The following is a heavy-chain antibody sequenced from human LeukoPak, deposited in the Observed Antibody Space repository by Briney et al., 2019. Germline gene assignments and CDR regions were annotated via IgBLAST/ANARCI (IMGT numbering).Heavy chain of an antibody. CDR1: ELTFTTYA. D-gene: IGHD3-10*01. CDR2: ISSSGGST. CDR3: AKGGGLWFGESPYGMDV. V-gene: IGHV3-23*01. Sequence: GGSLRLSFAPAELTFTTYATSWDRQDARKWMECHKPISSSGGSTYSADSVKGRFTISRDNSKNTLYLQMNSLRAEDTAVYYCAKGGGLWFGESPYGMDVWGQGTTVTVSS. J-gene: IGHJ6*02.